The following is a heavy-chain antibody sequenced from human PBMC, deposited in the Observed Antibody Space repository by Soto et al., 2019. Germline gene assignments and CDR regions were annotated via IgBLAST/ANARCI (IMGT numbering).Heavy chain of an antibody. CDR1: GYSFTSYW. Sequence: GESLKISCKGSGYSFTSYWIGWVRQMPGKGLEWMGIIYPGDSDTKYNPSFQGQVTISADKSITTTYLQWSSLKASDTAIYYCAASLFYYGMDVWGQGTTVTVSS. V-gene: IGHV5-51*01. CDR3: AASLFYYGMDV. CDR2: IYPGDSDT. J-gene: IGHJ6*02.